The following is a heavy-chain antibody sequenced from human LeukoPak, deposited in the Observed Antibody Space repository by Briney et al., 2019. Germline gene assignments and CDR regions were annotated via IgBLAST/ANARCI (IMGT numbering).Heavy chain of an antibody. J-gene: IGHJ4*02. CDR3: ARAGNKYSSGWYLDY. V-gene: IGHV4-4*07. D-gene: IGHD6-19*01. CDR2: IYTSGST. Sequence: SETLSLTCTDSGGSISSYYWSWIRQPAGKGLEWIGRIYTSGSTNYNPSLKSRVTMSVDTSKNQFSLKLSSVTAADTAVYYCARAGNKYSSGWYLDYWGQGTLVTVSS. CDR1: GGSISSYY.